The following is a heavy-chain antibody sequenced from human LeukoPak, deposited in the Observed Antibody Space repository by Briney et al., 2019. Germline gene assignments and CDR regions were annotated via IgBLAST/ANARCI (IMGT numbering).Heavy chain of an antibody. CDR2: ISYTGANT. CDR3: ARDIQLST. J-gene: IGHJ3*01. CDR1: GFTFSGSA. D-gene: IGHD5-24*01. V-gene: IGHV3-23*01. Sequence: GGSPRLSCAASGFTFSGSAMSWVRQAPGEGLEWVSLISYTGANTYYTDSVRGRFTISRDNSKDTLFLQMNSLRAEDTAIYYCARDIQLSTWGLGTMVTVSS.